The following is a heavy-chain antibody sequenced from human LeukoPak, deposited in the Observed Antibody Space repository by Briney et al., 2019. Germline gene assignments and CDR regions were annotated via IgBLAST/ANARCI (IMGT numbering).Heavy chain of an antibody. J-gene: IGHJ3*02. V-gene: IGHV4-39*01. CDR3: ARLGIAARRGRAFDI. CDR1: GGSISSSSYY. Sequence: KPSETLSLTCTVSGGSISSSSYYWGWIRQPPGKGLEWIGSIYYSGSTYYNPSLKSRVTISVDTSKNQFSLKLSSVTAADTAVYYCARLGIAARRGRAFDIWGQGTMVTVSS. D-gene: IGHD6-6*01. CDR2: IYYSGST.